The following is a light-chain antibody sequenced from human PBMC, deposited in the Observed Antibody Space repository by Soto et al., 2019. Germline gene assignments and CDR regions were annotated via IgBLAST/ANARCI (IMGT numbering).Light chain of an antibody. V-gene: IGLV2-14*03. CDR1: SNDIGGYDY. CDR3: NSYTTTSPLYV. J-gene: IGLJ1*01. CDR2: DVS. Sequence: QSVLAQPASVSGSPGQSITISCTGTSNDIGGYDYVSWYQHHPGIAPKLIIYDVSDRPSGASNRFSGSKSGNTASLTISGLQAEDEAEYYCNSYTTTSPLYVFGSGTKVTVL.